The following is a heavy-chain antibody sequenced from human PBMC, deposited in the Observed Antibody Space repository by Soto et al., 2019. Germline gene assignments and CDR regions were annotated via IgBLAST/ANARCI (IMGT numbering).Heavy chain of an antibody. CDR2: INAGSGNT. CDR1: GYTFSAYT. CDR3: ARDTETLGPRANDALDI. D-gene: IGHD3-3*02. V-gene: IGHV1-3*01. J-gene: IGHJ3*02. Sequence: ASVKVSCKATGYTFSAYTMNWVRQAPGQSLEWMGWINAGSGNTKYSQNFQGRVSIARDTSASTVYMELTGLTSEDTAVYYCARDTETLGPRANDALDIWGQGTMVTVSS.